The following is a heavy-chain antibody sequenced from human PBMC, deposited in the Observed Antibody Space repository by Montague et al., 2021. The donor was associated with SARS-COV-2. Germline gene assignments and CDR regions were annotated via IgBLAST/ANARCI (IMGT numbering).Heavy chain of an antibody. V-gene: IGHV3-11*01. CDR1: GFTFSDYY. D-gene: IGHD6-13*01. Sequence: SLRLSCPASGFTFSDYYMAWIRQAPGKGLEWVSYISDTGTPISYADSVKGRFTISRDKGNNSPYLQLNSLRTEDTAVYHCARDGGIAAAGIFDPWGQGTLVTVSS. J-gene: IGHJ5*02. CDR3: ARDGGIAAAGIFDP. CDR2: ISDTGTPI.